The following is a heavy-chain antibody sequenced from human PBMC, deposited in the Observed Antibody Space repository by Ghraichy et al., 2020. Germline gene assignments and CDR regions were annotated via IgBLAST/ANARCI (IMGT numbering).Heavy chain of an antibody. D-gene: IGHD2-2*02. V-gene: IGHV3-48*04. Sequence: GESLNISCAASGFTFSSYSMNWVRQAPGKGLEWVSYISSSSSTIYYADSVKGRFTISRDNAKNSLYLQMNSLRAEDTAVYYCARGDCSSTSCYSWYYYGMDVWGQGTTVTVSS. CDR3: ARGDCSSTSCYSWYYYGMDV. CDR1: GFTFSSYS. CDR2: ISSSSSTI. J-gene: IGHJ6*02.